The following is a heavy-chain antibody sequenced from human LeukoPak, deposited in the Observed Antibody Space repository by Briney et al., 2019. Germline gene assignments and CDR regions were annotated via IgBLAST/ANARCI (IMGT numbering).Heavy chain of an antibody. CDR3: ARGQGTVTTH. D-gene: IGHD4-17*01. CDR2: IYYSGST. CDR1: GGSISSSSYY. J-gene: IGHJ4*02. Sequence: SETLSLTCTVSGGSISSSSYYWGWIRQPPGKGLEWIGSIYYSGSTYYNPSLKSRVTISLDTSKKQFSLKLSSVTAADTAVYYCARGQGTVTTHWGQGTLVTVSS. V-gene: IGHV4-39*07.